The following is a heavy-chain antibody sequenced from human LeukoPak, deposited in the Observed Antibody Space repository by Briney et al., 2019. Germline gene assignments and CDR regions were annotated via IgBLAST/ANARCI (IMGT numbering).Heavy chain of an antibody. CDR2: INDSGST. D-gene: IGHD6-13*01. CDR1: GGSFSGYY. Sequence: SETLSLTCAVYGGSFSGYYWSWIRQPPGKGLEWIGEINDSGSTNYNPSLKSRVTISVDTSKNQFSLKLSSVAAADTAVYYCARGGGDRSVGAAGTIDYWGQGTLVTVSS. V-gene: IGHV4-34*01. J-gene: IGHJ4*02. CDR3: ARGGGDRSVGAAGTIDY.